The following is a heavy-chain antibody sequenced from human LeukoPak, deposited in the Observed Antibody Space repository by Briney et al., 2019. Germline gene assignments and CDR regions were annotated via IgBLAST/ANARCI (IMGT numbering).Heavy chain of an antibody. D-gene: IGHD6-13*01. V-gene: IGHV4-34*01. CDR1: GGSFSGYY. CDR3: AREKVAAAQQYFDY. J-gene: IGHJ4*02. CDR2: INHSGST. Sequence: PSETLSLTCAVYGGSFSGYYWSWIRQPPGKGLEWIGEINHSGSTNYNPSLKSRVTISVDTSKNQFSLKLSSVTAADTAVYYCAREKVAAAQQYFDYWGQGTLVTVSS.